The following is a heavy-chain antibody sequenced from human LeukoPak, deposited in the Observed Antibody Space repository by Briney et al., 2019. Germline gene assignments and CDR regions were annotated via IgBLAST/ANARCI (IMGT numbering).Heavy chain of an antibody. CDR2: IYYTGST. J-gene: IGHJ4*02. CDR1: GDSISNGGYY. V-gene: IGHV4-31*03. D-gene: IGHD3/OR15-3a*01. CDR3: AKDREEDWLIFFNVLDY. Sequence: SETLSLTCTVSGDSISNGGYYWNWIRQHPGQGLEWIGYIYYTGSTYYNPSLKSRVTISVDTSKNQFSLKLSSVTAADTAVYFCAKDREEDWLIFFNVLDYWGQGTPVTVSS.